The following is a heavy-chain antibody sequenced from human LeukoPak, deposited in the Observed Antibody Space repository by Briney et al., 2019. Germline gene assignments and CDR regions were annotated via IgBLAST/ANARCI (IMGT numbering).Heavy chain of an antibody. CDR2: INPASGAT. CDR3: TRGPNIYGSGRSWFDP. Sequence: GASVKVSCKASGYTFTDYYIHWVRQAPGQGLEWVAWINPASGATAYLQRFQGRVTVTRDTSITTAYMEVSSLRSDDTAVYYCTRGPNIYGSGRSWFDPWGQGTPVIVSS. V-gene: IGHV1-2*02. J-gene: IGHJ5*02. D-gene: IGHD3-10*01. CDR1: GYTFTDYY.